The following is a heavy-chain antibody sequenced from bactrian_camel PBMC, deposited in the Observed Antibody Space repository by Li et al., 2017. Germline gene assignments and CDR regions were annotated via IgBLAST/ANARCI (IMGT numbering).Heavy chain of an antibody. CDR1: GDTFSGYY. D-gene: IGHD5*01. CDR2: IDPNGIT. Sequence: HVQLVESGGGSVPAGGSLRISCAASGDTFSGYYMGWFRLAQGKEREGVASIDPNGITRYADSVKGRFTISKDNAKNTLYLQMRSLKTEDTAVYYCATPLWGHWGQGTQVTVS. V-gene: IGHV3S55*01. J-gene: IGHJ4*01. CDR3: ATPLWGH.